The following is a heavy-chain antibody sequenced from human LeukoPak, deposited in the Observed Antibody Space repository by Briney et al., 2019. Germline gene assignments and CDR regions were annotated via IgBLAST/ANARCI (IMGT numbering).Heavy chain of an antibody. CDR1: GGSFSGYY. D-gene: IGHD6-19*01. CDR3: ASTAVAGTSYHDY. J-gene: IGHJ4*02. V-gene: IGHV4-34*01. Sequence: SETLSLTCAVYGGSFSGYYWSWIRQPPGKGLEWIGEINHSGSTNYNPSLKSRVTISVDTSKNQFSLKLSSVTAADTAVYYCASTAVAGTSYHDYWGQGTLVTVSS. CDR2: INHSGST.